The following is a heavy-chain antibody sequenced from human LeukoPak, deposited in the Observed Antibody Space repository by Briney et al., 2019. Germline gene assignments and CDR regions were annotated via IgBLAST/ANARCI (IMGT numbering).Heavy chain of an antibody. Sequence: GGSLRPSCAASGFTFSSYEMNWVRQAPGKGLEWVSYISSSGSTIYYADSVKGRFTISRDNAKNSLYLQMNSLRAEDTAVYYCARSSRDCSGGSCYPTYYYYYMGVWGKGTTVTVSS. D-gene: IGHD2-15*01. J-gene: IGHJ6*03. CDR2: ISSSGSTI. CDR3: ARSSRDCSGGSCYPTYYYYYMGV. V-gene: IGHV3-48*03. CDR1: GFTFSSYE.